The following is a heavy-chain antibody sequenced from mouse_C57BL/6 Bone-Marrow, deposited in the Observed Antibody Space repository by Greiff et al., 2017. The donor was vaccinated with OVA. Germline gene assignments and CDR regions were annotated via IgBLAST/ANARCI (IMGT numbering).Heavy chain of an antibody. Sequence: VMLVESGAELARPGASVKLSCKASGYTFTSYGISWVKQRTGQGLEWIGEIYPRSGNTYYNEKFKGKATLTADKSSSTAYMELRSLTSEDSAVYFCARSGFYYYGSSYLAWFAYWGQGTLVTVSA. CDR3: ARSGFYYYGSSYLAWFAY. V-gene: IGHV1-81*01. J-gene: IGHJ3*01. D-gene: IGHD1-1*01. CDR1: GYTFTSYG. CDR2: IYPRSGNT.